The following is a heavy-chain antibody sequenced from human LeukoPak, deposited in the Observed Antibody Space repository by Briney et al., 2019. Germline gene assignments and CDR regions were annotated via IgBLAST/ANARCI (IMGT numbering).Heavy chain of an antibody. J-gene: IGHJ4*02. D-gene: IGHD1-7*01. CDR2: ISGSGDTT. Sequence: GGSLRLSCAASAFTFSSSVMSWVRQAPGKGLEWVSSISGSGDTTYSADSVRGRFTISRDNSKNTLFLQMNSLRAEDTAIYYCAKGIGTMYYFDYWGQGTLVTVSS. CDR3: AKGIGTMYYFDY. CDR1: AFTFSSSV. V-gene: IGHV3-23*01.